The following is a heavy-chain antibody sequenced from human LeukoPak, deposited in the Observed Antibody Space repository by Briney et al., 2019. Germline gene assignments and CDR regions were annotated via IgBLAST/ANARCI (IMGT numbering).Heavy chain of an antibody. CDR2: MNPNSGNT. V-gene: IGHV1-8*03. J-gene: IGHJ6*03. CDR3: ARARSSHYYYYMDV. Sequence: ASVKVSCKASGYTFTSYDINWVRQATGQGLEWMGWMNPNSGNTGYAQKFKGRVTITRNTSISTAYMELSSLRSEDTAVYYCARARSSHYYYYMDVWGKGTTVTVSS. CDR1: GYTFTSYD. D-gene: IGHD2-2*01.